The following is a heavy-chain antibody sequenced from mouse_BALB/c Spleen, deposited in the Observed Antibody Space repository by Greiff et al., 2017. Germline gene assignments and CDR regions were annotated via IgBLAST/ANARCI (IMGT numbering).Heavy chain of an antibody. V-gene: IGHV1-4*01. CDR3: ARDPIYYGSSVYAMDY. Sequence: QVQLQQSGAELVRPGASVKMSCKASGYTFTSYTMHWVKQRPGQGLEWIGYINPSSGYTNYNQKFKDKATLTADKSSSTAYMQLSSLTSEDSAVYYCARDPIYYGSSVYAMDYWGQGTSVTVSS. D-gene: IGHD1-1*01. CDR2: INPSSGYT. CDR1: GYTFTSYT. J-gene: IGHJ4*01.